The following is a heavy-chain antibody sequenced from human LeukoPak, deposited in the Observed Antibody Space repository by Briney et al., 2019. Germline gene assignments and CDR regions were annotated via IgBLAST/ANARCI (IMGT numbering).Heavy chain of an antibody. V-gene: IGHV3-23*01. J-gene: IGHJ4*02. CDR2: ISGSGGST. CDR1: GFTFSSYA. Sequence: PGGSLRLSCAASGFTFSSYAMSWVRQAPGKGLEWVSAISGSGGSTYYADSVKGRFTIYTDNSKNTLYLQMNSLRAEDTAVYYCAKVGYSSSWGGYYFDYWGQGTLVTVSS. CDR3: AKVGYSSSWGGYYFDY. D-gene: IGHD6-13*01.